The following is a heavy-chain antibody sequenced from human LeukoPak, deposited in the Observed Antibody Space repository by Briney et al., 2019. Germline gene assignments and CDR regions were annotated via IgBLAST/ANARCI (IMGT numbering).Heavy chain of an antibody. J-gene: IGHJ4*02. CDR1: GYTFTGYY. CDR3: ARGPTELDIVVVPAAIPSDY. V-gene: IGHV1-2*02. Sequence: GASVTVSCKASGYTFTGYYMHWVRQAPGQGLEWMGWINPNSGGTNYAQKFQGRVTMTRDTSISTAYMELSRLRSDDTAVYYCARGPTELDIVVVPAAIPSDYWGQGTLVTVSS. CDR2: INPNSGGT. D-gene: IGHD2-2*02.